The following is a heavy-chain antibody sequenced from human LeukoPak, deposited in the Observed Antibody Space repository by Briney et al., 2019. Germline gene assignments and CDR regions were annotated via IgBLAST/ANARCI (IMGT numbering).Heavy chain of an antibody. Sequence: PSQTLSLTCTVSGGSISSGSYYWTWIRQPAGKGLEWIGRIYTSGSTNYNPSLKSRVTISVDTSKNQFSLKLSSVTAADTAVYYCARHPLIVVVPAAPYFDYWGQGTLVTVSS. CDR3: ARHPLIVVVPAAPYFDY. CDR2: IYTSGST. V-gene: IGHV4-61*02. J-gene: IGHJ4*02. D-gene: IGHD2-2*01. CDR1: GGSISSGSYY.